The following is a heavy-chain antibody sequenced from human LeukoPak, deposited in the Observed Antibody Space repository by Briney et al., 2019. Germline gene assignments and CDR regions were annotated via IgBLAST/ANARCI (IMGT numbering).Heavy chain of an antibody. CDR1: GGTFSSYA. CDR2: IIPILGIA. V-gene: IGHV1-69*04. J-gene: IGHJ3*02. CDR3: ATAISPLFGRDAFDI. Sequence: ASVKVSCKASGGTFSSYAISWVRQAPGQGLEWMGRIIPILGIANYAQKFQGRVTITADKSTSTAYMELSSLRSEDTAVYYCATAISPLFGRDAFDIWGQGTMVTVSS. D-gene: IGHD3/OR15-3a*01.